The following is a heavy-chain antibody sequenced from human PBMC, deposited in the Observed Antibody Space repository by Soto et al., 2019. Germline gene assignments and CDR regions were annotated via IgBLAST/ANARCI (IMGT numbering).Heavy chain of an antibody. J-gene: IGHJ4*02. V-gene: IGHV3-15*07. CDR2: IKSHTDGGTT. Sequence: VQLVESGGGLVKPGGSLSLSCTVSGLTFTNAWMTWVRQAPGKGLEWVARIKSHTDGGTTDYAAPLQGRFTISRDDSSNTLFLQMNRLKTEDTAVYFCATAPGYWASAPLDYWGQGTLVTVSS. D-gene: IGHD6-25*01. CDR1: GLTFTNAW. CDR3: ATAPGYWASAPLDY.